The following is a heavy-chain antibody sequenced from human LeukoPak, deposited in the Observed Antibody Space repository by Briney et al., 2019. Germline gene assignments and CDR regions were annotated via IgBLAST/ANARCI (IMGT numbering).Heavy chain of an antibody. CDR3: ASHLGYCSSISCYPHFQN. J-gene: IGHJ1*01. CDR2: IYYSGTT. D-gene: IGHD2-2*01. CDR1: GGSISSGDYS. V-gene: IGHV4-61*08. Sequence: PSETLSLTCTVSGGSISSGDYSWSWIRQPPGKGLEWIGYIYYSGTTNYNPSLKSRVTISTDTSENQFSLKLSSVTAADTAVYYCASHLGYCSSISCYPHFQNWGQGTLVIVST.